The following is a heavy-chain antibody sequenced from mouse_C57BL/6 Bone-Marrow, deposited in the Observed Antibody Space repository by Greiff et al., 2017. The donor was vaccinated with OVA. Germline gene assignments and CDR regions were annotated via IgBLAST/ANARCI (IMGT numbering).Heavy chain of an antibody. Sequence: VQLQQPGAELVKPGASVKLSCKASGYTFTSYWMQWVKQRPGQGLEWIGEIDPSDSYTNYNQKFKGKATLTVDTSSSTAYMQLSLLTSEDSAVYYCARWYGYFDYWGQGTTLTVSS. D-gene: IGHD2-14*01. CDR1: GYTFTSYW. CDR2: IDPSDSYT. J-gene: IGHJ2*01. V-gene: IGHV1-50*01. CDR3: ARWYGYFDY.